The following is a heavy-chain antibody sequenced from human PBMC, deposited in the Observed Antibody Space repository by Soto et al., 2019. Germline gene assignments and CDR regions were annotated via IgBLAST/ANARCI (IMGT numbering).Heavy chain of an antibody. Sequence: PSETLSLTCTVSGGSISSYYWSWIRQPAGKGLEWIGRIYTSGSTNYNPSLKSRVTMSVDTSKNQFSLKLSSVTAADTAVYYCAREVLWFGELLQYNWFAPWGQGTLVTVSS. CDR1: GGSISSYY. V-gene: IGHV4-4*07. D-gene: IGHD3-10*01. J-gene: IGHJ5*02. CDR2: IYTSGST. CDR3: AREVLWFGELLQYNWFAP.